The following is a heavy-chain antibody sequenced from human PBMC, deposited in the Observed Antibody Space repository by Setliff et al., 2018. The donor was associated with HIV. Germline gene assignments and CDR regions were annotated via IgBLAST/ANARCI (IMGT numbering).Heavy chain of an antibody. J-gene: IGHJ4*02. V-gene: IGHV3-48*03. CDR1: GLIFSSYE. CDR3: AKDIVAPGLFLDY. CDR2: IGGHGSII. Sequence: GGSLRLSCAASGLIFSSYEMNWVRQAPGKGLEWISFIGGHGSIIHYADSVKGRFTISRDNAKNSVYLQMHSLRAEDTAVYYCAKDIVAPGLFLDYWGQGTLVTVSS. D-gene: IGHD3-16*02.